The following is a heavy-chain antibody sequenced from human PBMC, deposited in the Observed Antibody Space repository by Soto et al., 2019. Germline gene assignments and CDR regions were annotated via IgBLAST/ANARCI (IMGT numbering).Heavy chain of an antibody. J-gene: IGHJ4*02. CDR3: ATPSGGLAVAR. CDR1: GYTFTGYY. D-gene: IGHD6-19*01. V-gene: IGHV1-2*02. CDR2: INPNNGAT. Sequence: QVQQVQSGAEGKKPGAPVKVSGKASGYTFTGYYIHWVRQAPGQGLEWMGWINPNNGATNYAQKFQGSVTLTRDTSISTAYMELSRLRSDDTAVYYCATPSGGLAVARWGQGSLVTVSS.